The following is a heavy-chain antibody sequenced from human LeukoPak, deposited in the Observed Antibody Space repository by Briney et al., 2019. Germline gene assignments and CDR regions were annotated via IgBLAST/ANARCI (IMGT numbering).Heavy chain of an antibody. J-gene: IGHJ4*02. V-gene: IGHV4-30-2*01. CDR1: GASISCGGYS. D-gene: IGHD2-2*01. CDR2: ISHSGSF. CDR3: ACSTLRYCSSTSCYSFDY. Sequence: KPSQTLSLTCAVSGASISCGGYSWSWVRQTPGRGLEWIGYISHSGSFHYNPSLKSRVTMSVDRSKNQFSLELSSATAADTAVYYCACSTLRYCSSTSCYSFDYWGQGTLVTVSS.